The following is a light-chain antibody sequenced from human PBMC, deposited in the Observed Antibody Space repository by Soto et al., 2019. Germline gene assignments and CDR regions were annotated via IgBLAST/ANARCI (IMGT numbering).Light chain of an antibody. CDR2: STS. Sequence: EVALTQSPGTLSLSPGDRVTLPCKASQTIAPNYLAWYQQRFGQAPRLLISSTSKRAAGIPDRFSGAGSGTDFTLSISGLESEDFGVYFCQQYATLPITFGQGTRL. CDR1: QTIAPNY. CDR3: QQYATLPIT. J-gene: IGKJ5*01. V-gene: IGKV3-20*01.